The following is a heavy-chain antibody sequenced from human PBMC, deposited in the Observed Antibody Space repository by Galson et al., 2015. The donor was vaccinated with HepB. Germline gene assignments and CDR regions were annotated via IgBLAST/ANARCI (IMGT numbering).Heavy chain of an antibody. D-gene: IGHD3-10*01. J-gene: IGHJ3*02. CDR3: ARAFPPAELGELFASDPDAFDI. Sequence: SLRLSCAASGFNFGIYWMTWVRQAPGKGLEWVANMNQDGSERYYVDSVKGRFTISRDNAKNSLYLQMNSLRAEDTAVYYCARAFPPAELGELFASDPDAFDIWGQGTMVTVSS. CDR2: MNQDGSER. CDR1: GFNFGIYW. V-gene: IGHV3-7*04.